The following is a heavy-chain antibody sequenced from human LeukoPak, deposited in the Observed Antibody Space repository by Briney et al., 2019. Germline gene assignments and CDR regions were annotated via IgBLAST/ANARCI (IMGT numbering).Heavy chain of an antibody. V-gene: IGHV3-33*01. J-gene: IGHJ4*02. CDR3: AAGITWSDY. CDR1: GFSFRSYG. Sequence: PGRSLRLSCVTSGFSFRSYGTHWVRQAPGKGLEWVALISPDGTDKYFTDSVRGRFTISRDNSRSTLFLQMNSLRVDDTAVYYCAAGITWSDYWGQGTLVTVSP. D-gene: IGHD2-8*02. CDR2: ISPDGTDK.